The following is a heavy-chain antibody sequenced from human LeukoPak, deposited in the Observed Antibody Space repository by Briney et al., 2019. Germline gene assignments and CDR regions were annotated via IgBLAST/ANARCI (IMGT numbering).Heavy chain of an antibody. CDR1: GGSISSSSYY. CDR3: ASEVEMATILN. J-gene: IGHJ4*02. CDR2: IYYSGST. Sequence: SETLSLTCTVSGGSISSSSYYWGWIRQPPGKGLEWIGSIYYSGSTYYNPSLKSRVTISVDTSKNQFSLKLSSVTAADTAVYYCASEVEMATILNWGQGTLVTVSS. D-gene: IGHD5-24*01. V-gene: IGHV4-39*01.